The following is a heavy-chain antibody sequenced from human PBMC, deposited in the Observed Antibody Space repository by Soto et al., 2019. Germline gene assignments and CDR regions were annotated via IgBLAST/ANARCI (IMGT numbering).Heavy chain of an antibody. D-gene: IGHD3-10*01. Sequence: PSETLSLTCAVYGGSFSGYYWSWIRQPPGKGLEWVGEINHSGSTNYNPSLKSRVTISVDTSKNQFSLKLSSVTAADTAEYYCARGGENGYYYGSRHGTYWFDPWGQGTLVTVSS. J-gene: IGHJ5*02. CDR1: GGSFSGYY. V-gene: IGHV4-34*01. CDR2: INHSGST. CDR3: ARGGENGYYYGSRHGTYWFDP.